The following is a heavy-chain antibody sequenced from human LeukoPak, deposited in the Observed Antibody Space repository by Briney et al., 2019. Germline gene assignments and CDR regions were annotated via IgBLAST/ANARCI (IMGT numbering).Heavy chain of an antibody. J-gene: IGHJ4*02. CDR1: GGSFSGYY. CDR3: ARSAAGTGGDFDY. V-gene: IGHV4-34*01. D-gene: IGHD6-13*01. CDR2: INHSGST. Sequence: PSETLSLTCAVYGGSFSGYYWSWLRQPPGKGLEWIGEINHSGSTHYDPSLKRGVTISVDTSKNQLSLSLTSVTAADTAVYYCARSAAGTGGDFDYWGQGSLVTVSS.